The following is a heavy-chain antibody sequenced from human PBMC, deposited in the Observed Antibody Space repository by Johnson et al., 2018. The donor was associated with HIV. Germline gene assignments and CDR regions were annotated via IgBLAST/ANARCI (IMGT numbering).Heavy chain of an antibody. Sequence: EVQLVESGGGLVQPGGSLRLSCAASGFTFSSYAMSWVRQAPGKGLEWVSFISGGDDDTYYADSVKGRFTISRDNSKNTLYLQMNSLRAEDTAVYYCAKDQWEGLMVGVDAFDWWGQGTLVTVSS. CDR1: GFTFSSYA. CDR3: AKDQWEGLMVGVDAFDW. CDR2: ISGGDDDT. V-gene: IGHV3-23*04. D-gene: IGHD4/OR15-4a*01. J-gene: IGHJ3*01.